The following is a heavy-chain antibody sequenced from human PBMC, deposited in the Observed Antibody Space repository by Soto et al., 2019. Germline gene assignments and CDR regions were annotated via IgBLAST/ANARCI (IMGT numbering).Heavy chain of an antibody. CDR3: ARDRSPGSSSWYDC. CDR2: TYYGSKWYN. Sequence: SQTLSLTCAISGDSVSSNSASWNLIRQSPSRGLEWLGRTYYGSKWYNDYAVSVKSRITINPDTSKNLFSLQLHSVTPEDTAVYYCARDRSPGSSSWYDCWGQGTLVTVYS. CDR1: GDSVSSNSAS. V-gene: IGHV6-1*01. J-gene: IGHJ5*01. D-gene: IGHD6-13*01.